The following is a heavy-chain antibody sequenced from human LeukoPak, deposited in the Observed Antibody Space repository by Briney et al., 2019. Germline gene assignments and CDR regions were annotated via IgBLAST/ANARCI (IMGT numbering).Heavy chain of an antibody. V-gene: IGHV3-7*01. Sequence: GGSLRLSCAGSGFTFSSFWTSWVRQAPGKGLEWVANIKQVGSEKYYVDSVKGRFTISRDNAKNSLYLQMNSLRAEGTAVYYCARRYFDYWGQGTLVTVSS. CDR3: ARRYFDY. CDR2: IKQVGSEK. J-gene: IGHJ4*02. CDR1: GFTFSSFW.